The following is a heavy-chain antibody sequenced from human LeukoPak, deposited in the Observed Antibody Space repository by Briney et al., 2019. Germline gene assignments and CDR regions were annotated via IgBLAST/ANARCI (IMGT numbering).Heavy chain of an antibody. V-gene: IGHV3-21*01. J-gene: IGHJ4*02. CDR2: VSTSSSYI. CDR1: GFILSRYS. Sequence: WGSLRLSCEASGFILSRYSMNWVRQAPGKGLEWVSSVSTSSSYIYYADSVKGRITISRDNARKSLYLQMNSLRAEDTAVYYCARGSRNSGSTHDFDYWGQGTLVTVSS. CDR3: ARGSRNSGSTHDFDY. D-gene: IGHD3-10*01.